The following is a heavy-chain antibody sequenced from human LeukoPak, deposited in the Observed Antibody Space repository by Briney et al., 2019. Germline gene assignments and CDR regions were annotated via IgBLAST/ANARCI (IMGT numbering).Heavy chain of an antibody. CDR3: ARRGSRTTLGLIAAAGPRKTNGGKTGFDP. D-gene: IGHD6-13*01. CDR2: INHSGST. V-gene: IGHV4-34*01. CDR1: GGSFSGYY. Sequence: PSETLSLTCAVYGGSFSGYYWSWIRQPPGKGLEWIGEINHSGSTNYNPSLKSRVTISVDTSKNQFSLKLSSVTAADTAVYYCARRGSRTTLGLIAAAGPRKTNGGKTGFDPWGQGTLVTASS. J-gene: IGHJ5*02.